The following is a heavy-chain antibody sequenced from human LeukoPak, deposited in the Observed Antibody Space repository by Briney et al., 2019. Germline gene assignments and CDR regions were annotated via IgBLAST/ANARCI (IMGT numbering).Heavy chain of an antibody. J-gene: IGHJ6*02. D-gene: IGHD4-17*01. CDR2: ISYDGSNK. Sequence: GGSLRLSCAASGFTFSSYGMHWVRQASGKGLEWVAVISYDGSNKYYADSVKGRFTISRDNSKNTLYLQMNSLRAEDTAVYYCARYGDPYYYYYGMDVWGQGTTVTVSS. CDR3: ARYGDPYYYYYGMDV. V-gene: IGHV3-30*03. CDR1: GFTFSSYG.